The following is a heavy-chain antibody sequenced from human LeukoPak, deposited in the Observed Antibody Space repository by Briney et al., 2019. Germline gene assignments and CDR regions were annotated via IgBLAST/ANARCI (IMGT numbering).Heavy chain of an antibody. V-gene: IGHV3-23*01. J-gene: IGHJ5*02. CDR3: AKDYYGSGSYPTA. CDR2: ITDIGGST. CDR1: GFAFSTYA. D-gene: IGHD3-10*01. Sequence: GGSLTLSCAASGFAFSTYAMNWVRQAPGKGLEWVSTITDIGGSTHYAESVKGRFTVSRDNSKNTVYLQMNSLRLDDTAVYHCAKDYYGSGSYPTAWGQGTLVTVSS.